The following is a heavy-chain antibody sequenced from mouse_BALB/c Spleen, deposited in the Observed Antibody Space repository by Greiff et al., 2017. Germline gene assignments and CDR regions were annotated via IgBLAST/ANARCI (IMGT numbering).Heavy chain of an antibody. CDR2: IYPGNSDT. CDR3: TSLYYGSSPWFSY. Sequence: EVQLQQSGTVLARPGASVKMSCKASGYSFTSYWMHWVKQRPGQGLEWIGAIYPGNSDTSYNQKFKGKAKLTAVTSASTAYMELSSLTNEDSAVYYCTSLYYGSSPWFSYWGQGTLVTVSA. J-gene: IGHJ3*01. V-gene: IGHV1-5*01. CDR1: GYSFTSYW. D-gene: IGHD1-1*01.